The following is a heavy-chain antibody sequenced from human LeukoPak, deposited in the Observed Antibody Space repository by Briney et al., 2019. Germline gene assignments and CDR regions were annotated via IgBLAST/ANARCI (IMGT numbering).Heavy chain of an antibody. V-gene: IGHV3-23*01. CDR1: GFTFSSYA. CDR2: ISGSGGST. D-gene: IGHD5-18*01. CDR3: AKEWSSGYSYGYFDY. Sequence: GGSLRLSCAASGFTFSSYAMSWVRQAPGKGLEWVSAISGSGGSTYYTDSVKGRFTISRDNSKNTLYLQMNSLRAEDTAVYYCAKEWSSGYSYGYFDYWGQGTLVTVSS. J-gene: IGHJ4*02.